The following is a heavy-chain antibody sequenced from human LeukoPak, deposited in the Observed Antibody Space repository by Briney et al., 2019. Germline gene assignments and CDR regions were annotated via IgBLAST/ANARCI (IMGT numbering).Heavy chain of an antibody. CDR1: GFTFSSYA. V-gene: IGHV3-53*01. CDR3: ARDLGYAFDI. Sequence: SGGSLRLSCAASGFTFSSYAMSWVRQAPGKGLEWVSVIYSGGSTYYADSVKGRFTISRDNSKNTLYLQMNSLRAEDTAVYYCARDLGYAFDIWGQGTMVTVSS. J-gene: IGHJ3*02. CDR2: IYSGGST. D-gene: IGHD7-27*01.